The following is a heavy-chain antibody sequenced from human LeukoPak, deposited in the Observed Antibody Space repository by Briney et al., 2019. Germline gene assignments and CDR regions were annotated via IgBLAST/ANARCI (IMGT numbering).Heavy chain of an antibody. Sequence: ASVKVSCKTSGCTFTSFHMHWVRQAPGQGLEWMGIINPSGGSTSYAQKFQGRVTMTRDTSTSTVYMELSSLRSEDTAVYYCARDQEGFDYWGQGTLVTVSS. J-gene: IGHJ4*02. V-gene: IGHV1-46*01. CDR2: INPSGGST. CDR3: ARDQEGFDY. CDR1: GCTFTSFH.